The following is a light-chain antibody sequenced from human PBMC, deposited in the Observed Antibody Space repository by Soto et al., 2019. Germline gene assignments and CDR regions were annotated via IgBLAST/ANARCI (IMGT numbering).Light chain of an antibody. CDR3: QHYNSYSEA. Sequence: DMQLTQSPSTLYGSVGDGVTITCRASQTISSWLAWYQQKPGKAPKLLIYKASTLKSGVPSRFSGSGSGTEFTLTISSLQPDDFATYYCQHYNSYSEAFGQGTKVDIK. CDR2: KAS. V-gene: IGKV1-5*03. CDR1: QTISSW. J-gene: IGKJ1*01.